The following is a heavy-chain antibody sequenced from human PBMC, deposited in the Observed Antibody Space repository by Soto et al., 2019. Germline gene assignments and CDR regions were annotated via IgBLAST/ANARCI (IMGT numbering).Heavy chain of an antibody. Sequence: QVQLVQSGAEVKKPGSSVKVSCKASGGTFSNYTISWVRQAPGQGLEWMGRIIPILGVANYAPKFQGGVTITADKSTNTIYMELRNLRSDDTAVYYCARVPEMGTGTEGYYYYMDVWGKGTTVTVSS. CDR3: ARVPEMGTGTEGYYYYMDV. D-gene: IGHD1-1*01. CDR1: GGTFSNYT. V-gene: IGHV1-69*02. CDR2: IIPILGVA. J-gene: IGHJ6*03.